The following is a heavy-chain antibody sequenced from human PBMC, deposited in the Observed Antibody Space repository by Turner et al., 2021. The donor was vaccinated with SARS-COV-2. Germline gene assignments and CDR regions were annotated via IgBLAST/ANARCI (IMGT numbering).Heavy chain of an antibody. J-gene: IGHJ6*02. V-gene: IGHV1-24*01. CDR2: FDPEDGET. Sequence: QVQLVQSGAEVKKPGASVKVSCTVSGYRLTELSMHWVRQAPGKGLEWMGGFDPEDGETIYAQKFQGRVTMTEDTSTDTAYMELSSLRSEDTAVYYCATGVAVAGTPSEYYYYYGMDVWGQGTTVTVSS. D-gene: IGHD6-19*01. CDR3: ATGVAVAGTPSEYYYYYGMDV. CDR1: GYRLTELS.